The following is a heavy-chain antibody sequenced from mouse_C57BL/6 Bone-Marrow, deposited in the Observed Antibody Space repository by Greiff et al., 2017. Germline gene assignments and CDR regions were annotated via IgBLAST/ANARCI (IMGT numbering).Heavy chain of an antibody. D-gene: IGHD1-1*01. CDR3: ARGPPYGSTYAMDY. J-gene: IGHJ4*01. Sequence: EVKLMESGGGLVKPGGSLKLSCAASGFTFSSYAMSWVRQTPEKRLEWVATISDGGSYTYYPDNVKGRFTISRDNAKNNLYLQMSHLKSEDTAMYYCARGPPYGSTYAMDYWGQGTSVTVSS. V-gene: IGHV5-4*03. CDR2: ISDGGSYT. CDR1: GFTFSSYA.